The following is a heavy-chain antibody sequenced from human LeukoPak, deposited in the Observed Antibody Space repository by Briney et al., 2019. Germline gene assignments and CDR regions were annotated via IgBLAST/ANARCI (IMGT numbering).Heavy chain of an antibody. Sequence: SGTLSLTCAVYGGSFSGYYWSWIRQPPGKGLEWIGEINHSGSTNYNPSLKSRVTISVDTSKNQFSLKLSSVTAADTAVYYCARGSGWYNWFDPWGQGTLVTVSS. CDR3: ARGSGWYNWFDP. D-gene: IGHD6-19*01. CDR2: INHSGST. J-gene: IGHJ5*02. V-gene: IGHV4-34*01. CDR1: GGSFSGYY.